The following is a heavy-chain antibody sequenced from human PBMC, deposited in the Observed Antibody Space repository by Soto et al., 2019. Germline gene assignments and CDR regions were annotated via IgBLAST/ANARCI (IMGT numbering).Heavy chain of an antibody. V-gene: IGHV1-8*01. CDR3: ARRTTAWSAADY. D-gene: IGHD2-21*02. Sequence: QVQLVQSGAEVKKPGASVKVSCKASGYTFTSFDIYWVRQATGQGLEWMGWMNPNSGNTGYAQKFQGRVTMTRNTSISTADMELNSLRSEDTAVYYCARRTTAWSAADYWGQGTLVTVSS. CDR2: MNPNSGNT. CDR1: GYTFTSFD. J-gene: IGHJ4*02.